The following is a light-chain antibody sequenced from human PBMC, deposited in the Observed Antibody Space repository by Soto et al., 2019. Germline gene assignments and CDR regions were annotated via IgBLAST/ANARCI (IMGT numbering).Light chain of an antibody. CDR2: AAS. Sequence: EIVLTQSPATLSLSPGARATLSFRASRTVSSYLAWYQQKPGQAPRLLIFAASNRATGIPARFSGSGSGTDFTLTISSLEPEDCAIYYCQQRSNWPPRWTFGQGTKVDIK. CDR1: RTVSSY. CDR3: QQRSNWPPRWT. J-gene: IGKJ1*01. V-gene: IGKV3-11*01.